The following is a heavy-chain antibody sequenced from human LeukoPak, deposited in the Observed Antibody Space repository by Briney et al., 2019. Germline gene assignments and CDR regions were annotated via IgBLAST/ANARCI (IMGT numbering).Heavy chain of an antibody. CDR3: ARSHDHLWGNYPDY. J-gene: IGHJ4*02. D-gene: IGHD3-16*02. Sequence: SETLSLTCAVYGGSFSDYYWSWTRQFPGKGLEWIGEINDYGRTNYNPSLKSRVTVSVDTSKKQISLKLNSVTAADTAVYYCARSHDHLWGNYPDYWGQGTLVTVSS. V-gene: IGHV4-34*01. CDR2: INDYGRT. CDR1: GGSFSDYY.